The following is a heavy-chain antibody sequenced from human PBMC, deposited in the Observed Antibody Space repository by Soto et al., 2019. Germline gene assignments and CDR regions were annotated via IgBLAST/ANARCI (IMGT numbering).Heavy chain of an antibody. D-gene: IGHD1-26*01. CDR3: ARDGEWELRYYFDY. CDR2: ISYDGSNK. CDR1: GFTFSSYA. J-gene: IGHJ4*02. Sequence: QVQLVESGGGVVQPGRSLRLSCAASGFTFSSYAMHWVRQAPGKGLEWVAVISYDGSNKYYADSVKGRFTISRDNSKNTLYLQMNSLRAEDTAVYYCARDGEWELRYYFDYWGQGTLVTVSS. V-gene: IGHV3-30-3*01.